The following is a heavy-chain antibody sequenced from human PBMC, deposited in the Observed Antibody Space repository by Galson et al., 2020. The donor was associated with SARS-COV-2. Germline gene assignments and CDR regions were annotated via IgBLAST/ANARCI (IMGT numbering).Heavy chain of an antibody. Sequence: QLGESLKISCAASGFTFSSYGMHWVRQAPGKGLEGVAVIWYDGSNKYYAAPVKGRFTISRDNSKNTLYLQMNSLRAEDTAVYYCAGGSDYDILTGPEGNWFDPWGQGTLVTVSS. V-gene: IGHV3-33*01. CDR3: AGGSDYDILTGPEGNWFDP. J-gene: IGHJ5*02. CDR1: GFTFSSYG. CDR2: IWYDGSNK. D-gene: IGHD3-9*01.